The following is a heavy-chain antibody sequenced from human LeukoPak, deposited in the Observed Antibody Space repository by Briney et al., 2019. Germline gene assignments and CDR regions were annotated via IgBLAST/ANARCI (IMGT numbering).Heavy chain of an antibody. Sequence: PGGSLRLSCAASEFTFSSYAMSWVRQAPGKGLEWVSAISGSGGSTYYADSVKGRFTISRDNSKNTLYLQMNSLRAEDTAVYYCAKVRLRNAVIVATLYYFDYWAREPWSPSPQ. CDR1: EFTFSSYA. CDR3: AKVRLRNAVIVATLYYFDY. CDR2: ISGSGGST. V-gene: IGHV3-23*01. J-gene: IGHJ4*02. D-gene: IGHD5-12*01.